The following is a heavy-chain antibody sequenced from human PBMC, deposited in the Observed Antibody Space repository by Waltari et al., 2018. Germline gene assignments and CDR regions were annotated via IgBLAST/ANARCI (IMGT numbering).Heavy chain of an antibody. V-gene: IGHV4-61*02. D-gene: IGHD1-1*01. J-gene: IGHJ6*02. CDR3: ARELGTYYYYYGMDV. CDR1: GGSISSGSYY. Sequence: QVQLQESGPGLVKPSQTLSLTCTVSGGSISSGSYYWSWIRQPAGKGLEWIGRIYTSGSTNYNPSLKSRVTISVDTTKNQFSLKLSSVTAADTAVYYCARELGTYYYYYGMDVWGQGTTVTVSS. CDR2: IYTSGST.